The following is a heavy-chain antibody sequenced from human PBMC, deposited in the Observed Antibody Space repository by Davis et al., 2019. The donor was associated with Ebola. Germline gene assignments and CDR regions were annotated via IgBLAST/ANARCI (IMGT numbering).Heavy chain of an antibody. J-gene: IGHJ5*02. CDR1: RGTFSRYT. V-gene: IGHV1-69*04. Sequence: SSVKVPRKASRGTFSRYTISWVRQPPGQGLEWMGRIIPIFGIANYAQKFQGRVTITADKSTSTAYMELSSLRSEDTAVYYCAREGGVLVPAAKGNWFDPWGQGTLVTVSS. CDR3: AREGGVLVPAAKGNWFDP. D-gene: IGHD2-2*01. CDR2: IIPIFGIA.